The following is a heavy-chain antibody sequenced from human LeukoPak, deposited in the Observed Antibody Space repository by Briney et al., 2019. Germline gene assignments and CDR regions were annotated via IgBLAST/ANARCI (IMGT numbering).Heavy chain of an antibody. CDR2: INPNSGGT. V-gene: IGHV1-2*02. CDR1: GYTFTGYY. D-gene: IGHD3-10*01. Sequence: ASVKVSCKASGYTFTGYYMHWVRQAPGQGLEWMGWINPNSGGTNYAQKFQGRVTMTRDTSTSTAYMELRSLRSDDTAVYYCARGLQYLWFGDPITPGYWGQGTLVTVSS. CDR3: ARGLQYLWFGDPITPGY. J-gene: IGHJ4*02.